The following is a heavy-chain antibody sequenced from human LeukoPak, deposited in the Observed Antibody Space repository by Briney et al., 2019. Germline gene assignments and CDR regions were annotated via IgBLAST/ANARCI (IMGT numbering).Heavy chain of an antibody. D-gene: IGHD1-26*01. Sequence: SETLSLTCTVSGGSISTINYYWTWIRQPAGKGLEWIGHFYTSGSTSYDPSLKSRVTISVDTSKNQFSLKLSSVTAADTAVYYCARVWLGAGGAFDIWGQGTMVTVSS. CDR1: GGSISTINYY. CDR2: FYTSGST. V-gene: IGHV4-61*09. J-gene: IGHJ3*02. CDR3: ARVWLGAGGAFDI.